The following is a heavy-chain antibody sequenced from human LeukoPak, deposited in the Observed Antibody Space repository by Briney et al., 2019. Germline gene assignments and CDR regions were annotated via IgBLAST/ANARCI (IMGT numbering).Heavy chain of an antibody. CDR1: GFTFKNYA. Sequence: PGGSLRLSCAASGFTFKNYAMSWVRQAPGKGLEWVANIKNDGTVKNYVDSVKGRFTISRDNAKNSLYLQMNSLRAEDTGVYYCAKDSYSKGDYWGQGVLVTVSS. CDR2: IKNDGTVK. V-gene: IGHV3-7*01. J-gene: IGHJ4*02. D-gene: IGHD5-18*01. CDR3: AKDSYSKGDY.